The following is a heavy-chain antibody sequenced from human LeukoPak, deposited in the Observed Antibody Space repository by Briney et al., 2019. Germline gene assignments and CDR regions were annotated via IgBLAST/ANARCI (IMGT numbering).Heavy chain of an antibody. J-gene: IGHJ4*02. V-gene: IGHV3-33*06. CDR1: GFTFSSYG. CDR3: AKRYSYLDY. Sequence: GGSLRLSCAASGFTFSSYGMHWVRQAPGKGLEWVAVIWYDGSNKYYADSVKGRFTISRDNSKNTLYLQMKSLRAEDTAVYYCAKRYSYLDYWGQGTLVTVSS. D-gene: IGHD3-9*01. CDR2: IWYDGSNK.